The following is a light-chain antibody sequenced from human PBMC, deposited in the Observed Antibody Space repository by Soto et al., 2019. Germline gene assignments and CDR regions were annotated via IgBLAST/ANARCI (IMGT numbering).Light chain of an antibody. V-gene: IGKV3-20*01. CDR1: QSVNSSY. CDR3: QQYGSSPQT. Sequence: EIVLTQSPGTLSLSPGQRATLSCRASQSVNSSYLAWFQQKPGQAPRLLIYGASTRATGIPDRFSGSGAGTDFTLTISILEPEDFAVYYCQQYGSSPQTFGQGTKLDIK. J-gene: IGKJ1*01. CDR2: GAS.